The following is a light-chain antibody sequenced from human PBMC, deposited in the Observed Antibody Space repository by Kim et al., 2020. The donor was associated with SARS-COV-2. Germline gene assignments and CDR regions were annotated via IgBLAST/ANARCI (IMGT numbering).Light chain of an antibody. CDR2: GAS. J-gene: IGKJ2*01. Sequence: EIVLTQSPGTLSLSPGEGATLSCRASQSVGTDLAWFQRRPGRAPRLLIYGASTRATGVPDRFSGRGSGTDFTLTVSRLEPEDFAVYFCQQYGTSPRAFGQGTKLEI. V-gene: IGKV3-20*01. CDR1: QSVGTD. CDR3: QQYGTSPRA.